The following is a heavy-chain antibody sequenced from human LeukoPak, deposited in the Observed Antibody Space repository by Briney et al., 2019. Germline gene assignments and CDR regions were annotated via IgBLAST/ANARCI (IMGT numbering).Heavy chain of an antibody. CDR3: ARGLTSSGYYP. J-gene: IGHJ6*02. CDR1: GGSFSGYY. CDR2: INHSGST. V-gene: IGHV4-34*01. D-gene: IGHD3-22*01. Sequence: SETLSLTCAVYGGSFSGYYWSWIRQPPGKGLEWIGEINHSGSTNYNPSLKSRVTISVDTSKNQFSLKLSPVTAADTAVYYCARGLTSSGYYPWGQGTTVTVSS.